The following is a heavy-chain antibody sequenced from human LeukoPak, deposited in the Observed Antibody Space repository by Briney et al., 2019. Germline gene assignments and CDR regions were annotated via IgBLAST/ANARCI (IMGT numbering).Heavy chain of an antibody. D-gene: IGHD3-10*01. J-gene: IGHJ5*02. CDR1: GGSISSYY. V-gene: IGHV4-59*12. CDR2: IYYSGST. Sequence: KPSETLSLTCTVSGGSISSYYWSWIRQPPGKGLEWIGYIYYSGSTNYNPSLKSRVTISVDTSKNQFSLKLSSVTAADTAVYYCASGLWFGEFNWFDPWGQGTLVTVSS. CDR3: ASGLWFGEFNWFDP.